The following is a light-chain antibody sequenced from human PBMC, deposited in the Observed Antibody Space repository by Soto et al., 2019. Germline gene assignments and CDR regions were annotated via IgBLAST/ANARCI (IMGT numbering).Light chain of an antibody. CDR3: QSYDSSLVV. CDR1: SSNIGAGYD. Sequence: QSVLTQPPSVSGAPGQRVTISCTGSSSNIGAGYDVHWYQQLPGTAPKLLIYGNSNRPSGVPDRFCGSKSGTSASLAITGLQAEEEADYYCQSYDSSLVVFGGGTKLTVL. J-gene: IGLJ2*01. CDR2: GNS. V-gene: IGLV1-40*01.